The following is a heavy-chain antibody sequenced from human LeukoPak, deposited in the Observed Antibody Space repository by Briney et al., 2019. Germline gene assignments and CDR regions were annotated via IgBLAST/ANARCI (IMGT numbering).Heavy chain of an antibody. J-gene: IGHJ6*03. Sequence: SETLSLTCTVSGGSISSSSYYWGWIRQPPGKGLEWIGSIYYSGSTYYNPSLKSRVTISVDTSKNQFSLKLSSVTAADTAVYYCARPGYSSSWYQATSIYYYYYMDVWGKGTTVTVSS. D-gene: IGHD6-13*01. V-gene: IGHV4-39*07. CDR1: GGSISSSSYY. CDR2: IYYSGST. CDR3: ARPGYSSSWYQATSIYYYYYMDV.